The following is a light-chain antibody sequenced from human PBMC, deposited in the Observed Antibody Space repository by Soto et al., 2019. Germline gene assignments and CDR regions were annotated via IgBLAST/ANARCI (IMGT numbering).Light chain of an antibody. V-gene: IGLV2-14*01. CDR3: TSYTSTIPYV. Sequence: ALTQPASVSGSPGQSITISCTGSSNDVGGYNYVSWYQQHPGQAPKLIIYEVSDRPSGVSPRFSGSKSGNTASLTISGLQVEDEADYFCTSYTSTIPYVFGSGTKGTVL. CDR2: EVS. CDR1: SNDVGGYNY. J-gene: IGLJ1*01.